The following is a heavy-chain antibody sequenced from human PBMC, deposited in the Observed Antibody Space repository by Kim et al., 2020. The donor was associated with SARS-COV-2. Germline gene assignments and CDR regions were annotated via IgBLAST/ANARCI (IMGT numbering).Heavy chain of an antibody. D-gene: IGHD2-15*01. CDR2: ISYDGSNK. CDR1: GFTFISYA. Sequence: GGSLRLSCAAFGFTFISYAMHWVRQAPGKGLEWVAVISYDGSNKYYADSVKGRFTISRDNSKNTLYLQMNSLRAEDTAVYYCARDQGCSGGSCYSWYYYGMDVWGQGTTVTVSS. CDR3: ARDQGCSGGSCYSWYYYGMDV. V-gene: IGHV3-30*04. J-gene: IGHJ6*02.